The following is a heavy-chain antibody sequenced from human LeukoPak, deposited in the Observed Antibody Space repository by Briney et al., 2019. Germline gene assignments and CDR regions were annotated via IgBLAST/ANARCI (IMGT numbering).Heavy chain of an antibody. J-gene: IGHJ4*02. D-gene: IGHD6-19*01. CDR1: GYIFTIYA. CDR3: ARVGSSGWHFDY. CDR2: INAGNGNT. Sequence: ASVKVSCKASGYIFTIYAVHWVRQAPGQRLEWMGWINAGNGNTKYSQKFQGRVTISRDASASTVYMELSSLQSEDTAVYNCARVGSSGWHFDYWGQGTLVTVSS. V-gene: IGHV1-3*01.